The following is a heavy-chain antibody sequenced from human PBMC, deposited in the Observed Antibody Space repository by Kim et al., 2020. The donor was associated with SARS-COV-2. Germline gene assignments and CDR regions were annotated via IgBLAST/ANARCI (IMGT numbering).Heavy chain of an antibody. Sequence: YHPTLKGRVTISVATSKDQFSRKLSAVTAADTAVYYCAGEPGLVGYYFDSWGQGTLVTVSS. D-gene: IGHD2-8*02. CDR3: AGEPGLVGYYFDS. V-gene: IGHV4-34*01. J-gene: IGHJ4*02.